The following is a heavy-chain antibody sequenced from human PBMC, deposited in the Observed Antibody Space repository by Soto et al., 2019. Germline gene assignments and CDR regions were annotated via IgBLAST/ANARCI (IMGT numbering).Heavy chain of an antibody. D-gene: IGHD1-7*01. Sequence: GGSLRLSCTASGFTFSSYDMSWVRQAPGKGLEWVSAISGSGGSTYYADSVKGRFTISRDNSKNTLYLQMNSLRAEDTGVYYCAKDKLGTTWFDPWGQGTLVTVSS. CDR1: GFTFSSYD. CDR2: ISGSGGST. V-gene: IGHV3-23*01. CDR3: AKDKLGTTWFDP. J-gene: IGHJ5*02.